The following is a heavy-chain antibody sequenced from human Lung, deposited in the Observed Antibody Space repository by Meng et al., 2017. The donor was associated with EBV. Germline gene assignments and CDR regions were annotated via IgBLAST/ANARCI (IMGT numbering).Heavy chain of an antibody. CDR2: IYYSGST. V-gene: IGHV4-31*01. Sequence: VQLPESGPGLVKPSQTLSLTCTFSGGSISSGGHYWSWIRQHPGKSLEWIGYIYYSGSTYYNPSLKSLVSISVDTSNNQFSLKLSSVTAADTAVYYCARAVDTGYFDYWGQGTLVTVSS. CDR1: GGSISSGGHY. J-gene: IGHJ4*02. CDR3: ARAVDTGYFDY. D-gene: IGHD5-18*01.